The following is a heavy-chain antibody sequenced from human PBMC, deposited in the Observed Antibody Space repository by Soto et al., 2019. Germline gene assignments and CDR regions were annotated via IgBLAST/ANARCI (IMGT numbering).Heavy chain of an antibody. CDR1: GGSISSYY. V-gene: IGHV4-59*08. CDR2: IYYSGST. J-gene: IGHJ4*02. Sequence: SETLSLTCAVSGGSISSYYWSWIRQPPGKGLEWIGYIYYSGSTNYNPSLKSRVTISVDTSKNQFSLKLSSVTAADTAVYYCARSMTTVVTLDYWGQGTLVTVS. D-gene: IGHD4-17*01. CDR3: ARSMTTVVTLDY.